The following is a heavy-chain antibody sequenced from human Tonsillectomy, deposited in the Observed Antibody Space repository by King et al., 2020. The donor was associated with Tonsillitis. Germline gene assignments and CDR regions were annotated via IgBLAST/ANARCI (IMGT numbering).Heavy chain of an antibody. CDR1: GFTFSSYG. V-gene: IGHV3-30*18. CDR2: ISYDGSNK. J-gene: IGHJ4*02. D-gene: IGHD4-11*01. CDR3: AKDGFLFDYSNYFDY. Sequence: VQLVESGGGVVQPGRSLRLSCAASGFTFSSYGMHWVRQAPGKGLEGVAVISYDGSNKYYADSVKGRFTISRDNSKNTLYLQMNSLRAEDTAVYYCAKDGFLFDYSNYFDYWGQGTLVTVSS.